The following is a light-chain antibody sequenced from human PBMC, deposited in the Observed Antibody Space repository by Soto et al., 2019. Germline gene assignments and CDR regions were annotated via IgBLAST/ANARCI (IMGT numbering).Light chain of an antibody. CDR3: QQRGDWPPT. CDR2: NTS. CDR1: QSLSRH. V-gene: IGKV3-11*01. Sequence: ESVVTESPATLSVSPGESAPLPCSPTQSLSRHFAVYQQIPGQAPTLLIYNTSNRATGIPARFSGSGSGTDFTLTISSLEPEDFAVYYCQQRGDWPPTFGGGTKVEIK. J-gene: IGKJ4*01.